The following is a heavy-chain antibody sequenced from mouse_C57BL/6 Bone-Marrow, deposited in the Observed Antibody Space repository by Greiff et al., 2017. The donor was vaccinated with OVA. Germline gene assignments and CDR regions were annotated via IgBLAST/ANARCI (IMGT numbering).Heavy chain of an antibody. V-gene: IGHV1-82*01. CDR1: GYAFSSSW. CDR2: IYPGDGDT. Sequence: QVQLQQSGPELVKPGASVKISCKASGYAFSSSWMNWVKQRPGKGLEWIGRIYPGDGDTNYNGKFKGQATLTADKSSSTAYMELRSLTSEDSAVYFCATSNWYCDVWGTGTTVTVSS. CDR3: ATSNWYCDV. J-gene: IGHJ1*03.